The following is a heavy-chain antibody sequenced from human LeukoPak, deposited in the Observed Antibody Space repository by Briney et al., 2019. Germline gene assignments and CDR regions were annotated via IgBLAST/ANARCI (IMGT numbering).Heavy chain of an antibody. Sequence: TGGSLRLSCAASGVTFSDYYMSWIRQAPGKGLEWVSYISSSGSTIYYADSVKGRFTISRDNAKNSLYLQMNSLRAEDTAVYYCARANYYDSSGYYYVVGSFDYWGQGTLVTVSS. CDR2: ISSSGSTI. J-gene: IGHJ4*02. CDR3: ARANYYDSSGYYYVVGSFDY. D-gene: IGHD3-22*01. CDR1: GVTFSDYY. V-gene: IGHV3-11*01.